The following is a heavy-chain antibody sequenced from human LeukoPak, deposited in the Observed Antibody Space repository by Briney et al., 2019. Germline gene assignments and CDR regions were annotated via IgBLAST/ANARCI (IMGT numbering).Heavy chain of an antibody. D-gene: IGHD6-13*01. CDR3: ASLGSSWRRID. CDR1: GGSFSGYY. CDR2: INHSGST. V-gene: IGHV4-34*01. J-gene: IGHJ4*02. Sequence: PSETLSLTCAVYGGSFSGYYWSWIRQPPGKGLEWIGEINHSGSTNYNPSLKSRVTISVDTSKNQFSLKLSSVTAADTAVYYCASLGSSWRRIDWGLGTLVTVSS.